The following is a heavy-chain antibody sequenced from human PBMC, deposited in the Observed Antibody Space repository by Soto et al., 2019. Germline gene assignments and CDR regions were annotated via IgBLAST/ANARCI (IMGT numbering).Heavy chain of an antibody. Sequence: QVQLQESGPGLVQPSETLSLTCTVSGGSITGYYWSWIRQPPGKGPEWIGNIHYSGSTNYNPPLQGRVDIAVDPSKNQFSLRLSSVTAAETAVYYCARHSYYCIPLRFDPWGQGSLVTVSS. CDR2: IHYSGST. J-gene: IGHJ5*02. CDR3: ARHSYYCIPLRFDP. D-gene: IGHD3-10*01. CDR1: GGSITGYY. V-gene: IGHV4-59*08.